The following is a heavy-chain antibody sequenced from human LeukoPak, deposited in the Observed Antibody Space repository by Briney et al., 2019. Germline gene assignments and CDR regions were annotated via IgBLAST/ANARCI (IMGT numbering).Heavy chain of an antibody. D-gene: IGHD6-19*01. J-gene: IGHJ4*02. CDR1: GGSISSSSYY. CDR3: ARGAVAARLYYFGY. V-gene: IGHV4-39*07. Sequence: SETLSLTCTVSGGSISSSSYYWGWIRQPPGKGLEWIGSIYYSGSTYSNPSLQSRVTISVDTSKNQFSLKLSSVTAADTAVYYCARGAVAARLYYFGYWGQGTLVTVSS. CDR2: IYYSGST.